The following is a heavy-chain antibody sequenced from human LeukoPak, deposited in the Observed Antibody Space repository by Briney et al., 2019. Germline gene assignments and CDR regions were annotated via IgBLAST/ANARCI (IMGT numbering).Heavy chain of an antibody. V-gene: IGHV3-23*01. J-gene: IGHJ3*02. D-gene: IGHD3-3*01. CDR3: AKSRLSGINDAFDI. CDR2: ISGSAVIT. CDR1: GLPFINFG. Sequence: GTLSLSCAASGLPFINFGMTWVRPAPGKGLEWVSAISGSAVITFYADSVKGRFTISRDNSKNTLYLQMNSLRAEDTALYYCAKSRLSGINDAFDIWGQGTIVTVSS.